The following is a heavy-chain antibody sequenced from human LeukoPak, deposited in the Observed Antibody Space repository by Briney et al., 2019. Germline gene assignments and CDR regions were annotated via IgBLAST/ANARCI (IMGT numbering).Heavy chain of an antibody. CDR1: GFTFSSYW. J-gene: IGHJ3*02. CDR3: ARDRAPARMIEVASDAFDI. Sequence: GGSLRLSCAASGFTFSSYWMHWVRQAPGKGLVWVSRINSDGSSTSYADSVKGRFTISRDNAKNTLYLQMNSLRAEDTAVYYCARDRAPARMIEVASDAFDIWGQGTMVTVSS. V-gene: IGHV3-74*01. CDR2: INSDGSST. D-gene: IGHD3-22*01.